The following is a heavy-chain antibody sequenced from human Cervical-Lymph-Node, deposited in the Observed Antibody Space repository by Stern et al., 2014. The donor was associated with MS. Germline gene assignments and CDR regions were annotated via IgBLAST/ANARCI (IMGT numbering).Heavy chain of an antibody. Sequence: MQLVESGTELRKPGASVRVSCKASGYAFTNYDINWVRQATGQGLEWVGWINPNTGNAGPAQKFHGRVTITTNNSITTAYMDLSNLRSEDTAIYYCTTSQGAFWGQGTLITVSS. CDR2: INPNTGNA. CDR1: GYAFTNYD. J-gene: IGHJ4*02. V-gene: IGHV1-8*01. CDR3: TTSQGAF. D-gene: IGHD3-16*01.